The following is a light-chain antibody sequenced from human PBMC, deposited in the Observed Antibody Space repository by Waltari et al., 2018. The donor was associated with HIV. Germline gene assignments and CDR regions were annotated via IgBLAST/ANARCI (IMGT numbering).Light chain of an antibody. CDR3: QQYYSSPPT. Sequence: DIVLTQSPDSLAVPLGERATINSKHSQSVLYSSSNKNYLAWYQQKPGQPPKLLIYWASTREAGVPDRFSGSGSGTDFTLTIRSLQAEDVAVYYCQQYYSSPPTFGQGTKVEIK. J-gene: IGKJ1*01. CDR2: WAS. V-gene: IGKV4-1*01. CDR1: QSVLYSSSNKNY.